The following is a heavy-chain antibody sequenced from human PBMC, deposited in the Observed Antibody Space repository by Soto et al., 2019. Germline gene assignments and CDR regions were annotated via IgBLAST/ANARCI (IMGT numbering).Heavy chain of an antibody. D-gene: IGHD3-10*01. CDR2: ISGGGDTT. Sequence: EVRLLESGGGLVQPGGSLRLSCAASGFTFNNYAMTWVLQAPGKGLEWVSAISGGGDTTSYADSVKGRFTVSRDGSKNTLYLQMSSLRAEDTALYYCAKGRGGSGSLTPRVDFWGQGTLVTVSS. CDR1: GFTFNNYA. V-gene: IGHV3-23*01. J-gene: IGHJ4*02. CDR3: AKGRGGSGSLTPRVDF.